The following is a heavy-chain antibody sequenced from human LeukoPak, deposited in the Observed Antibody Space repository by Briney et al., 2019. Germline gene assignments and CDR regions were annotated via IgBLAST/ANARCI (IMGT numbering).Heavy chain of an antibody. J-gene: IGHJ6*02. D-gene: IGHD3-10*01. CDR2: IIPIFGTA. Sequence: SVKVSCKASGGTFSSYAISWVRQAPGQGLEWMGGIIPIFGTANYAQKFQGRVTITADESTSTAYMELSSLRSEDTAVYYCAREGGYYYGSGSYYNHYYYYGMDVWGQGTTVTVSS. CDR1: GGTFSSYA. CDR3: AREGGYYYGSGSYYNHYYYYGMDV. V-gene: IGHV1-69*13.